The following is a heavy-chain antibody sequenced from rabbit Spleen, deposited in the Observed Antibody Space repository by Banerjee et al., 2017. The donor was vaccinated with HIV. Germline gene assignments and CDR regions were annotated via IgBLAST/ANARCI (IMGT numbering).Heavy chain of an antibody. V-gene: IGHV1S45*01. D-gene: IGHD2-1*01. CDR3: ARDSYDDYGYVKL. Sequence: QEQLVESGGGLVQPEGSLTLTYTVSGFSFSSSYWICWGRQAPGKGLEWIACIYAGSSGNTYYASWAKGRFTISKTSPTTVTLQVTSLTAADTATYFCARDSYDDYGYVKLWGPGLVTVS. CDR2: IYAGSSGNT. J-gene: IGHJ4*01. CDR1: GFSFSSSYW.